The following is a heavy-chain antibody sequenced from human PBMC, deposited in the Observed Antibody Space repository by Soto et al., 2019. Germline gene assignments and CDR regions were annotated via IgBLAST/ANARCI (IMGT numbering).Heavy chain of an antibody. Sequence: ASVKVSCKASGYTFTSYGISWVRQAPGQGLEWMGWISAYNGNTNYAQKLQGRVTMTTDTSTSTAYMELRSLRSDDTAVYYCARSEIYIVVVPAAFDYWGQGTLVTVSS. V-gene: IGHV1-18*01. CDR1: GYTFTSYG. CDR3: ARSEIYIVVVPAAFDY. D-gene: IGHD2-2*01. CDR2: ISAYNGNT. J-gene: IGHJ4*02.